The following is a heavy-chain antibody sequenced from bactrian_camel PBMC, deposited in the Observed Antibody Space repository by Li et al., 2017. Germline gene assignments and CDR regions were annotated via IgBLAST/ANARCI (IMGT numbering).Heavy chain of an antibody. D-gene: IGHD1*01. CDR1: GFTFSGYY. Sequence: QLVESGGGLVQPGGSLRLSCAASGFTFSGYYMMSWVRQAPGKGLEWVSSIYTGGDSTYYTDSVKGRFTISLDNAKDTMFLDLANLQIEDTAIYTCAADPPRYCEDGVCHCDAAVPDYASRGQGTQVTVS. CDR2: IYTGGDST. J-gene: IGHJ6*01. CDR3: AADPPRYCEDGVCHCDAAVPDYAS. V-gene: IGHV3-2*01.